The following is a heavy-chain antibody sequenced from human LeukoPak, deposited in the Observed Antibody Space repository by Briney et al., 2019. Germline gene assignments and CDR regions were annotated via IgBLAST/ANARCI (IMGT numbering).Heavy chain of an antibody. CDR1: GGSISSGGYY. J-gene: IGHJ4*02. V-gene: IGHV4-30-2*01. CDR3: AGERMVVPAATDY. CDR2: IYHSGGT. D-gene: IGHD2-2*01. Sequence: ASQTLSLTCTVSGGSISSGGYYWSWIRQPPGKGLEWIGYIYHSGGTYYNPSLKSRVTISVDRSKNQFSLKLSSVTAADTAVYYCAGERMVVPAATDYWGQGTLVTVSS.